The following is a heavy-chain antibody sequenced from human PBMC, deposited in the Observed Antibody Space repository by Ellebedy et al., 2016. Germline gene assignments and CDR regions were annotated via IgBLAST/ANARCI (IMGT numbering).Heavy chain of an antibody. CDR2: IKSKTDGGTT. Sequence: GGSLRLSCAASGFTFTDAWMNWVRQAPGKGLEWVGRIKSKTDGGTTDYAAPGKGRFTFSRDDSKNTLYLQMNSLKTEDTAVYYCTTGHTVVSSSHAFDIWGQGTMVTVSS. D-gene: IGHD4-23*01. CDR1: GFTFTDAW. J-gene: IGHJ3*02. CDR3: TTGHTVVSSSHAFDI. V-gene: IGHV3-15*07.